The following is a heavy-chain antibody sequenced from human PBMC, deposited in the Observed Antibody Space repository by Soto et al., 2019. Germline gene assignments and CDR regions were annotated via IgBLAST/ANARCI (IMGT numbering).Heavy chain of an antibody. V-gene: IGHV4-61*08. J-gene: IGHJ5*02. Sequence: SETLSLTCTVSGGSIDSGDYYWSWIRQPPGKGLEWIGYVYYSGTTNYNPFLKSRVTLSLDKSKNQFSLKMNSVTAADTAVYYCARAVIAPPNYFDPWGQGPLVTVYS. CDR1: GGSIDSGDYY. D-gene: IGHD4-4*01. CDR2: VYYSGTT. CDR3: ARAVIAPPNYFDP.